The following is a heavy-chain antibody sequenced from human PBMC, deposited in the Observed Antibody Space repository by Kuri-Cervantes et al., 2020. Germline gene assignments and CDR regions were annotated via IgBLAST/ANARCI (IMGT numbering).Heavy chain of an antibody. CDR1: GGSISSSSYY. Sequence: GILRLSCTVSGGSISSSSYYWGWIRQPPGKGLEWIGSIYYSGSTYYNPSLKSRVTISVDTSKNQFSLKLSSVTAADTAVYYCARARGKFDTFDYWGQGTLVTVSS. J-gene: IGHJ4*02. V-gene: IGHV4-39*07. CDR3: ARARGKFDTFDY. D-gene: IGHD1-14*01. CDR2: IYYSGST.